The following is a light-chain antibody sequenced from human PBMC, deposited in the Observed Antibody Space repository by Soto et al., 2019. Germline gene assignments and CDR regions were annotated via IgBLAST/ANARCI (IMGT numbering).Light chain of an antibody. CDR3: PPYGSSPPNT. CDR2: GAS. V-gene: IGKV3-20*01. Sequence: EIVLTQSPGTLSFSPGERATLSCRASQSVSSSYLAWYQQKPGQAPRLLIYGASSRATGIPDRFSGSGSGTDFTLTISRLEPEDFAVYYCPPYGSSPPNTFGQGTKVEI. J-gene: IGKJ1*01. CDR1: QSVSSSY.